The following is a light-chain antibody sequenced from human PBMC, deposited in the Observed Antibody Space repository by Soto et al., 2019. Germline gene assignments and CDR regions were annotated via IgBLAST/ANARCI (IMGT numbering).Light chain of an antibody. Sequence: DIQMTQSPSTLSASVGDRVSITCRASQGFSTYLAWYQQKPGKAPKLLIYKASSLQSGVPSRFSGSGSGTEFTLTISSLQPDDFATYYCQQYNGYTWTFGLGTKVDIK. CDR3: QQYNGYTWT. CDR1: QGFSTY. J-gene: IGKJ1*01. CDR2: KAS. V-gene: IGKV1-5*03.